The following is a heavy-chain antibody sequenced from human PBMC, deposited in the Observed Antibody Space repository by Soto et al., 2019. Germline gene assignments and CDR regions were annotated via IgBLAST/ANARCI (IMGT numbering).Heavy chain of an antibody. CDR1: GGSISSSSYY. Sequence: SETLSLTCTVSGGSISSSSYYWGWIRQPPGKGLEWIGYMYYSGSTNYNPSLKSRVTISVDTSKNQFSLKLSSVTAADTAVYYCGGKNYDSSGYFDYWGQGTLVTVSS. CDR2: MYYSGST. J-gene: IGHJ4*02. V-gene: IGHV4-61*05. D-gene: IGHD3-22*01. CDR3: GGKNYDSSGYFDY.